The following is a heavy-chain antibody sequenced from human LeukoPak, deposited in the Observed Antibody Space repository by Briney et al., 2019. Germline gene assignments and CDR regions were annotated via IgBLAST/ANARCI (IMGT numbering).Heavy chain of an antibody. CDR1: GVTFSSYW. CDR3: ARGGGLDV. V-gene: IGHV3-7*03. D-gene: IGHD3-16*01. J-gene: IGHJ6*02. CDR2: INHNGNVN. Sequence: GGSLRLSCAASGVTFSSYWMNWARQAPGKGLEWVASINHNGNVNYYVDSVKGRFTISRDNAKNSLYLQMSNLRAEDAAVYFCARGGGLDVWGQGATVTVSS.